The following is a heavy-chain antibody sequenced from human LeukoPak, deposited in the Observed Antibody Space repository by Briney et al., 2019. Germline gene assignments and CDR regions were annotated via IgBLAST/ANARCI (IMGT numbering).Heavy chain of an antibody. V-gene: IGHV4-34*01. CDR3: ARGRRLLWFGAPRWNWFYP. J-gene: IGHJ5*02. CDR2: INHSGST. CDR1: GGSFSGYY. D-gene: IGHD3-10*01. Sequence: SETLSLTCAVYGGSFSGYYWSWIRQPPGKGLEWIGEINHSGSTNYNPSLKSRVTISVDTSKNQFSLKLSSVTAADTAVYYCARGRRLLWFGAPRWNWFYPWGQGTLVTVSS.